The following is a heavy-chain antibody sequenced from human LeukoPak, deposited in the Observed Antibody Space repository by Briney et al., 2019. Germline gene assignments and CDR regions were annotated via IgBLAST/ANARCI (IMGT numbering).Heavy chain of an antibody. V-gene: IGHV5-51*01. CDR3: ARQRRDGSKTLGYYFDL. D-gene: IGHD3-10*01. CDR1: GYSFKCYL. CDR2: IYPADSDT. Sequence: GESLEIHLQVSGYSFKCYLMGWVREMPGKGLESMGIIYPADSDTTYSPSFQGQVTISADKSISTVFLQWSSLKASDTAMYYCARQRRDGSKTLGYYFDLWGQGTLVTVSS. J-gene: IGHJ4*02.